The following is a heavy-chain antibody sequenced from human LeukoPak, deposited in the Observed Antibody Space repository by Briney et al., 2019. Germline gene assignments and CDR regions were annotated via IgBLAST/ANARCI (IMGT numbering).Heavy chain of an antibody. Sequence: PSETLSLTCIVSGDFISRYYWSWLRQPPGKGLEWIGYISHSRSTNYNPSLKSRVTISMDTSNNQVSLRLSSVTAADTAMYYCARELAAAEDAFDIWGQGTVVTVSS. CDR1: GDFISRYY. CDR2: ISHSRST. J-gene: IGHJ3*02. D-gene: IGHD6-13*01. V-gene: IGHV4-59*01. CDR3: ARELAAAEDAFDI.